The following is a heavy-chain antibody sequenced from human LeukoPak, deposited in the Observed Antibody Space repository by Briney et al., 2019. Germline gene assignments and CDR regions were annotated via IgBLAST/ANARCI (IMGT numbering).Heavy chain of an antibody. J-gene: IGHJ5*02. V-gene: IGHV3-53*01. CDR1: GFTVSSNY. D-gene: IGHD6-19*01. CDR2: IYSGGST. Sequence: GGSLRLSCAASGFTVSSNYMSWVRQAPGKGLEWVSVIYSGGSTYYADSVKGRFTISRDNSKNTLYLQMNSLRAEDTAVYYCARVSSGWYNWFDPWGQGTLVTVSS. CDR3: ARVSSGWYNWFDP.